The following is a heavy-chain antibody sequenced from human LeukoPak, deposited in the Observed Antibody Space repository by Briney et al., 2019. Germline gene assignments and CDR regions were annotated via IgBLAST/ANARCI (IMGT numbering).Heavy chain of an antibody. CDR1: GYTFTGYY. CDR3: ARFSPVDYYDSSGYYPYYYYYGMDV. J-gene: IGHJ6*02. Sequence: ASVKVSCKASGYTFTGYYMHWVCQAPGQGLEWMGRINPNSGGTNYAQKFQGRVTMTRDTSISTAYMELSRLTPDDTAVYYCARFSPVDYYDSSGYYPYYYYYGMDVWGQGTTVTVSS. D-gene: IGHD3-22*01. CDR2: INPNSGGT. V-gene: IGHV1-2*06.